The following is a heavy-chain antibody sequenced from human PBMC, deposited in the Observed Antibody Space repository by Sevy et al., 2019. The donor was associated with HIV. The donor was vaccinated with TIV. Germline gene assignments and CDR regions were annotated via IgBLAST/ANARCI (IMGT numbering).Heavy chain of an antibody. CDR1: GFTFSNYG. CDR2: ISSDGSNK. Sequence: GGSLRLSCAASGFTFSNYGMHWVRQAPGRGLEWVAMISSDGSNKYSAGSVKGRFTISRDNSKNTLYLQMNSLRAEDTAVYYCARQRATFDYDSSLNYWGQRTLVTVSS. D-gene: IGHD3-22*01. CDR3: ARQRATFDYDSSLNY. V-gene: IGHV3-30*03. J-gene: IGHJ4*02.